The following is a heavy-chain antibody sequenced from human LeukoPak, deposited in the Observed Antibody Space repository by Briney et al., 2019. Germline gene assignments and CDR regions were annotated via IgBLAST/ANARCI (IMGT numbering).Heavy chain of an antibody. J-gene: IGHJ3*02. Sequence: GGSLRLSCAASGFTFSSYWMNWARQAPGKGLEWVASINHNGNVNYYVDSVKGRFTISRDNAKNSLYLQMSNLRAEDTAVYYCARGEQELHAFDAFDIWGQGTMVTVSS. D-gene: IGHD1-26*01. V-gene: IGHV3-7*03. CDR1: GFTFSSYW. CDR2: INHNGNVN. CDR3: ARGEQELHAFDAFDI.